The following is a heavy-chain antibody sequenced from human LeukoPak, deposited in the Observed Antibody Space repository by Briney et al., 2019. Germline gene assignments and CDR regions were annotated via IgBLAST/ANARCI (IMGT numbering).Heavy chain of an antibody. V-gene: IGHV3-30*04. Sequence: GGSLRLSRAASGFTFSSYAMHWVRQAPGKGLEWVAVISYDGSNKYYADSVKGRFTISRDNSKNTLYLQMNSLRAEDTAVYYCARAADEQRYYFDYWGQGTLVTVSS. J-gene: IGHJ4*02. D-gene: IGHD1/OR15-1a*01. CDR3: ARAADEQRYYFDY. CDR1: GFTFSSYA. CDR2: ISYDGSNK.